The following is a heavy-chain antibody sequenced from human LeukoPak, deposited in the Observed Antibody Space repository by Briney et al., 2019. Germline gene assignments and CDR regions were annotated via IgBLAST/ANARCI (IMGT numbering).Heavy chain of an antibody. D-gene: IGHD4-17*01. CDR2: INHSGST. J-gene: IGHJ6*02. CDR3: AREYGVYYGMDV. V-gene: IGHV4-34*01. CDR1: GGSFSGYY. Sequence: PSETLSLTCAVYGGSFSGYYWSWIRQPPGKGLEWIGEINHSGSTNYNPSLKSRVTISVDTSKNQFSLKLSSVTAADTAVYYCAREYGVYYGMDVWGQGTTVTVSS.